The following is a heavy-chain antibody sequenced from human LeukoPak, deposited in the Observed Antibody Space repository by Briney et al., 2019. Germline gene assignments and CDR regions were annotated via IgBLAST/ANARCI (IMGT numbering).Heavy chain of an antibody. CDR2: IRNDGRKK. V-gene: IGHV3-30*02. Sequence: PGGSLRLSCAASGFTFSSYGMHWVRRAPGKGLEWVAFIRNDGRKKYYGDSVKGRFTISRDNAKNSLYLQMNSLRAEDTAVYYCARDQRWLQLQHSDYWGQGTLVTVSS. CDR3: ARDQRWLQLQHSDY. D-gene: IGHD5-24*01. J-gene: IGHJ4*02. CDR1: GFTFSSYG.